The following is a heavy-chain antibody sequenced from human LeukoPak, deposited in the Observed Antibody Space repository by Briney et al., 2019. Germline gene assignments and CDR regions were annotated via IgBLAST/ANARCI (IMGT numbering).Heavy chain of an antibody. CDR3: AREAAYYYYYGMDV. CDR2: ISSDGSNK. V-gene: IGHV3-30*03. Sequence: GGSLRLSCAASGFTFSSYGMHWVRQAPGKGLEWVAVISSDGSNKYYADSVKGRFTISRDNSKNTLYLQMNSLRAEDTAVYYCAREAAYYYYYGMDVWGQGTTVTVSS. J-gene: IGHJ6*02. CDR1: GFTFSSYG. D-gene: IGHD2-15*01.